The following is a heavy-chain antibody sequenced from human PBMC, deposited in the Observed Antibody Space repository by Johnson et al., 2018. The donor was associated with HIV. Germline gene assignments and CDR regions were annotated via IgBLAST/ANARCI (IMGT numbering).Heavy chain of an antibody. D-gene: IGHD5-18*01. J-gene: IGHJ3*02. CDR1: GFTFDDYG. CDR2: INWNGDST. CDR3: ARAYSYGTFDI. Sequence: VQLVESGGGVVRPGGSLRVSCAASGFTFDDYGMNWVRQAPGKGLEWVSGINWNGDSTGYADSVKGRFTISRDNAKNSLYLQMNSLRAEDTAVYYCARAYSYGTFDIWGQGTMVTVSS. V-gene: IGHV3-20*04.